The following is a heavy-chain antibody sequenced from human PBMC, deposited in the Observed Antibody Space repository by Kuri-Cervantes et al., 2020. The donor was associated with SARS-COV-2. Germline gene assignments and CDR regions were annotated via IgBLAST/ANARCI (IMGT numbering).Heavy chain of an antibody. D-gene: IGHD3-3*01. Sequence: GESLKISCAASGFTFSDYYTSWIRQAPGKGLEWVSYISSSGSTIYYADSVKGRFTISRDNAKNSLYLQMNSLRAEDTAVYYCARDPRGIFGVVPPYMDVWGKGTTVTVSS. J-gene: IGHJ6*03. CDR2: ISSSGSTI. CDR1: GFTFSDYY. CDR3: ARDPRGIFGVVPPYMDV. V-gene: IGHV3-11*04.